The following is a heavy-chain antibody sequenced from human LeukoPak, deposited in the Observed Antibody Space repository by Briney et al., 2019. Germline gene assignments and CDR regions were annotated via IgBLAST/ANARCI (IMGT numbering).Heavy chain of an antibody. Sequence: ASVKVSCKASGYTFTSYGISWVRQAPGQGLEWMGWISAYNGNTNYAQKLQGRVTMTTDTSTSTAYMELRSLRSDDTAVYYCAMLLEMATVNDYWGQGTLVTVSS. CDR1: GYTFTSYG. V-gene: IGHV1-18*01. CDR3: AMLLEMATVNDY. J-gene: IGHJ4*02. D-gene: IGHD5-24*01. CDR2: ISAYNGNT.